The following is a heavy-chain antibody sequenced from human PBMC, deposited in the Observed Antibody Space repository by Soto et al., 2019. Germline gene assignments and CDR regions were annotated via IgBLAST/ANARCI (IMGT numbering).Heavy chain of an antibody. Sequence: EVQLVESGGDLVQPGGSLRLSCAASGFTFSSYSMNWVRQAPGKGLEWVSYISSGSATIYYADSVKGRFTISRDNAKNSLYLKMNSLRDEDTAVYYCTRDSASYSSSSGSYWYFDLWGRGTLVTVSS. J-gene: IGHJ2*01. V-gene: IGHV3-48*02. CDR3: TRDSASYSSSSGSYWYFDL. CDR1: GFTFSSYS. CDR2: ISSGSATI. D-gene: IGHD6-6*01.